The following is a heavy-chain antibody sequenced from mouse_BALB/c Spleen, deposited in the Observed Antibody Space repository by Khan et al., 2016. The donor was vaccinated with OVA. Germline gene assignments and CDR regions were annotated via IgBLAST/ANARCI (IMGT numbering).Heavy chain of an antibody. V-gene: IGHV3-8*02. J-gene: IGHJ3*01. CDR1: GDSITRGY. CDR3: ACELRGFAY. D-gene: IGHD1-1*01. CDR2: ISYSGNT. Sequence: EVQLQESGPSLVKPSQTLSLTCSVTGDSITRGYWNWIRKFPGNKLDYMGYISYSGNTYCNPSLKSRISITPDTSKNQYYLQLKSVTTEDTATYYCACELRGFAYWGQGTLVTVSA.